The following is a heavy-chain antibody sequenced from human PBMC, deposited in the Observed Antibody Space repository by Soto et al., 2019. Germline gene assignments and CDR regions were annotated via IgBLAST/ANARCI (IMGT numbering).Heavy chain of an antibody. Sequence: QVQLVQSGAEVKKPGSSVKVSCKASGGTFSSYAISWVRQAPGQGLEWMGGIIPIFGTADYAQRFQGRVTMTADESTSTAYMELTSLRSEDTAVYYCATPRSSSAYDCGMDVWGQGNTVNVSS. J-gene: IGHJ6*02. CDR2: IIPIFGTA. CDR3: ATPRSSSAYDCGMDV. CDR1: GGTFSSYA. D-gene: IGHD6-6*01. V-gene: IGHV1-69*12.